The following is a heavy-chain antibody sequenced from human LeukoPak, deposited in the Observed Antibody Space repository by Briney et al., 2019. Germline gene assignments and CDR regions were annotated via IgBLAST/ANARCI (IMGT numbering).Heavy chain of an antibody. Sequence: PGGSLRLSCAASGFTFSSYWMTWVRQAPGKGLEWVANIKEDGSETYYVDSVKGRFTISRDHAKNSLLLQMNSLRADDTAVYYCAKYRLIWLPAPVFDYWGQGTLVTVSS. CDR3: AKYRLIWLPAPVFDY. CDR2: IKEDGSET. V-gene: IGHV3-7*01. J-gene: IGHJ4*02. D-gene: IGHD5-12*01. CDR1: GFTFSSYW.